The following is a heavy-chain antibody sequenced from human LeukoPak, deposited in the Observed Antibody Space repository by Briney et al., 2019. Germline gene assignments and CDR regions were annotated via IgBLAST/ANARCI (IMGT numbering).Heavy chain of an antibody. Sequence: GESLKISCEVYGYSFTTYWLGWVRQMPGKGLEWMGTFNPGDSDIRYSPSFQGRVTISADKSISTAYLQWSSLKASDTAMYYCARHVSSSRVAFDIWGQGTMVTVSS. CDR3: ARHVSSSRVAFDI. V-gene: IGHV5-51*01. J-gene: IGHJ3*02. CDR2: FNPGDSDI. D-gene: IGHD2-2*01. CDR1: GYSFTTYW.